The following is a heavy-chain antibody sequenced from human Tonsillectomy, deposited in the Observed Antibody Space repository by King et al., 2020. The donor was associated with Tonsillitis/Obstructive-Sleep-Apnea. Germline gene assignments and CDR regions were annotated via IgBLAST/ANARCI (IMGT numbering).Heavy chain of an antibody. CDR3: ARLYCGGGRCTPRFSTFFYYIDV. J-gene: IGHJ6*03. D-gene: IGHD2-15*01. CDR1: GFSLTTSGVG. CDR2: IYWDDDK. Sequence: TLKESGPTLVKPTQTLTLTCTVSGFSLTTSGVGVGWIRQPPGKALEWLAFIYWDDDKRYSPSLKSRLTITRDTSKNQVVLTMTNMDPLDTATYFCARLYCGGGRCTPRFSTFFYYIDVWGKGTTVTVSS. V-gene: IGHV2-5*02.